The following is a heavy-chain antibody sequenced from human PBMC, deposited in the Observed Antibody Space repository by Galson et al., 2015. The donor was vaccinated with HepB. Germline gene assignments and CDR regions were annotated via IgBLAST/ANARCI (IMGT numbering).Heavy chain of an antibody. J-gene: IGHJ6*02. CDR3: TRVGYNGYYDGMDV. CDR2: IRNKANSYAT. CDR1: GFTFSGPI. V-gene: IGHV3-73*01. Sequence: SLRLSCAASGFTFSGPIMHWVRQASGKGLEWVGRIRNKANSYATEYAESVKGRFTISRDDSKNTAYLQMNSLKNEDTAVYYCTRVGYNGYYDGMDVWGQGTTVTVSS. D-gene: IGHD5-12*01.